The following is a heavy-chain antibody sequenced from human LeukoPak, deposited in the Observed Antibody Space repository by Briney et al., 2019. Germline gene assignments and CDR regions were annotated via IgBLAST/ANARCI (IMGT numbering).Heavy chain of an antibody. Sequence: GASVKVSCKASGYTFTRYGISWVRQAPGQGLEWMGWISAYNGNINFAQKVQGRLTMTTDTSTNTAYMELRSLRSDDTAVYYCARDLDPDLTLLRGVPDAFDIWGQGTMVTVSS. D-gene: IGHD3-10*01. J-gene: IGHJ3*02. CDR1: GYTFTRYG. CDR3: ARDLDPDLTLLRGVPDAFDI. CDR2: ISAYNGNI. V-gene: IGHV1-18*01.